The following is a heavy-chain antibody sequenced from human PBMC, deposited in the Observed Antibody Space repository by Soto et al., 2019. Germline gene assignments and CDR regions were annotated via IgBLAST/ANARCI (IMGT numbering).Heavy chain of an antibody. V-gene: IGHV3-48*03. Sequence: PGGSLRLSCAASRFTFSTYEMHWVRQAPGKGLEWVSCISSSGSSVYYAGSVKGRFTISRDNSRNSLYLQMNSLRDEDTALYYCVRYCSSTLCNGVATRTFDYWGQGTLVTVSS. J-gene: IGHJ4*02. CDR2: ISSSGSSV. D-gene: IGHD5-12*01. CDR1: RFTFSTYE. CDR3: VRYCSSTLCNGVATRTFDY.